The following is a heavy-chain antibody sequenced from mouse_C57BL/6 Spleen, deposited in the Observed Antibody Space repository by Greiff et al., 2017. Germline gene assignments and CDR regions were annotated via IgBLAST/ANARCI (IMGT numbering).Heavy chain of an antibody. V-gene: IGHV1-81*01. CDR3: AKYYSNYDYAMDY. D-gene: IGHD2-5*01. Sequence: QVQLQQSGAELARPGASVKLSCKASGYTFTSYGISWVKQRTGQGLEWIGEIYPRSGNTYYNEKFKGKATLTADKSSSTSYMELRSLTSEASAVYFCAKYYSNYDYAMDYWGQGTSVTVSS. J-gene: IGHJ4*01. CDR1: GYTFTSYG. CDR2: IYPRSGNT.